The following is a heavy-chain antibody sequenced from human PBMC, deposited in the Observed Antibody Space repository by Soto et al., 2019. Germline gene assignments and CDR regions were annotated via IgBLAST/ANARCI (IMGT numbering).Heavy chain of an antibody. J-gene: IGHJ4*02. CDR2: ISYDGSNK. CDR1: GFTFSSYG. CDR3: AKDYFDWLSFLDY. Sequence: GGSLRLSCAASGFTFSSYGMHWVRQAPGKGLEWVAVISYDGSNKYYADSVKGRFTISRDNSKNTLYLQMNSLRAEDTAVYYCAKDYFDWLSFLDYWGQGTLVTVSS. V-gene: IGHV3-30*18. D-gene: IGHD3-9*01.